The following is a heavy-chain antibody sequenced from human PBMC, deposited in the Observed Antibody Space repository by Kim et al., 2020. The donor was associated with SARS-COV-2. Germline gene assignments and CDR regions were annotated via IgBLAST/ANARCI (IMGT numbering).Heavy chain of an antibody. CDR3: GRSTAGIS. D-gene: IGHD6-19*01. V-gene: IGHV3-7*01. J-gene: IGHJ5*02. CDR2: GTEK. Sequence: GTEKYYVDSVRGRFTISRDNAKTSLYLQMSSLRAEDTALYYCGRSTAGISWGQGALVVVSS.